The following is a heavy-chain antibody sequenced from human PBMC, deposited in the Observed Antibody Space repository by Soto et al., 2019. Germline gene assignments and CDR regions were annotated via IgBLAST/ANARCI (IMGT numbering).Heavy chain of an antibody. CDR2: ISYDGSSK. CDR1: GFTFDSYG. Sequence: SGGGVVLPGRSLTLSCAASGFTFDSYGIHWVRQAPDKGLEWLAVISYDGSSKYYAHSVEGRFTIYRDNTKNTLYLQLNSLREEDTAVYYCVRGPYYSWGTLAFWGQGTLVIVSS. D-gene: IGHD3-10*01. J-gene: IGHJ1*01. CDR3: VRGPYYSWGTLAF. V-gene: IGHV3-30*03.